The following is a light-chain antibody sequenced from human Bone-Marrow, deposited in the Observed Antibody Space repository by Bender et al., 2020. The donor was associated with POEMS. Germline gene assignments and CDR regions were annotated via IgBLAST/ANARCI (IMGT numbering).Light chain of an antibody. V-gene: IGLV1-47*01. CDR2: RND. Sequence: QSVLTQPPSTSVTPGQRVTISCSGGSSNIGRNFVYWYQQLPGAAPKVLIYRNDQRPSGVPDRFSGSKSGTSASLAISGLRSEDEATYYCASWDDSSSGPVVFGGGTNLTVL. J-gene: IGLJ2*01. CDR1: SSNIGRNF. CDR3: ASWDDSSSGPVV.